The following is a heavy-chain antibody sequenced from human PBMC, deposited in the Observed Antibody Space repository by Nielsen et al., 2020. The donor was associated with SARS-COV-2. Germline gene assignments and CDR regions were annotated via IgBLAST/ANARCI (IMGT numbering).Heavy chain of an antibody. CDR2: IWYDRSNK. CDR3: ARGALAVAVTYYYHGIDV. J-gene: IGHJ6*02. CDR1: GITFSSYG. V-gene: IGHV3-33*08. D-gene: IGHD6-19*01. Sequence: GESLKISCAASGITFSSYGMHWVRQAPGKGLEWVAVIWYDRSNKYYADSVKGRFTISRDNSKNTLYLQMNSLRAADTAVYYCARGALAVAVTYYYHGIDVWGQGTTVTVSS.